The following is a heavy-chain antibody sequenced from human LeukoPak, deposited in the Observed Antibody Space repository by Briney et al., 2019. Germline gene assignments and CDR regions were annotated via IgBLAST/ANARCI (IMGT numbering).Heavy chain of an antibody. J-gene: IGHJ4*02. CDR2: IYYSGST. CDR3: ARLYGDYYFDY. V-gene: IGHV4-59*01. D-gene: IGHD4-17*01. Sequence: SETLSLTCTVSGGSISSYYWSWIRQPPGKGLEWIGYIYYSGSTNYNPSLKSRVTISVDTSKNQFSQKLSSATAADTAVYYCARLYGDYYFDYWGQGTLVTVSS. CDR1: GGSISSYY.